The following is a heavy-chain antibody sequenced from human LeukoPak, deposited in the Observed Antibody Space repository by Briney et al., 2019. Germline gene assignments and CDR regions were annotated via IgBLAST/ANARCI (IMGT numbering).Heavy chain of an antibody. Sequence: ASVKVSCKASGYTFTSYGISWVRQAPGQGLEWMGWISAYNGNTNYAQKLQGRVTMTTDTSTSTAYMELRSLRSDDTAVYYCAGGVYGDYPYGMDVWGQGTPVTVSS. J-gene: IGHJ6*02. D-gene: IGHD4-17*01. V-gene: IGHV1-18*01. CDR2: ISAYNGNT. CDR3: AGGVYGDYPYGMDV. CDR1: GYTFTSYG.